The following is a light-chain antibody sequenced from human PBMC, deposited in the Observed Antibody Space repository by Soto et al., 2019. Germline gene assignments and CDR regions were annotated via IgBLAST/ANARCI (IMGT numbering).Light chain of an antibody. J-gene: IGKJ4*01. CDR1: QVINRF. CDR2: DIS. CDR3: QQRSNWPLS. V-gene: IGKV3-11*01. Sequence: EIVLTQSPATLSLSPGEGVTLSCRASQVINRFLAWYQQKPGQAPRLLIYDISKRATGIPGRFSGSGSGTDFAHTISSLEPDDFAVYYCQQRSNWPLSFGGGTRVEIK.